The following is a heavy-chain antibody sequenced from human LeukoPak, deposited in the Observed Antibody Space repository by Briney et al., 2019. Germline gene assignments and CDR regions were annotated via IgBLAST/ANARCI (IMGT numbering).Heavy chain of an antibody. CDR2: ISSSSSTI. D-gene: IGHD1-26*01. CDR1: GFTFSSYS. J-gene: IGHJ2*01. V-gene: IGHV3-48*01. Sequence: PGGSLRLSCAASGFTFSSYSMNWVRQAPGKGLEWVSYISSSSSTIYYADSVKGRFTVSRDNAKNSLYLQMNSLRAEDTAVYYCARDDKTGATNWYFDLWGRGTLVTVSS. CDR3: ARDDKTGATNWYFDL.